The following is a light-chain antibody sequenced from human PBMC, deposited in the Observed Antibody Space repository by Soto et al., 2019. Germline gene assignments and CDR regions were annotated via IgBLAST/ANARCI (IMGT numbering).Light chain of an antibody. J-gene: IGLJ2*01. CDR1: NIGSKN. CDR3: QVWDSSTEVV. CDR2: RDS. V-gene: IGLV3-9*01. Sequence: SYELTQPLSVSVALGQTARITCGGNNIGSKNVHWYQQKPGQAPVLVIYRDSNRPSGIPERFSGSNSGNTATLTISRAQAGDEADYYCQVWDSSTEVVFSGGTKLTVL.